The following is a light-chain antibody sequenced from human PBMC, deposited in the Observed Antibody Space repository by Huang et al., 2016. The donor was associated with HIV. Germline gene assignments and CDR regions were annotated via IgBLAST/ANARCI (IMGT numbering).Light chain of an antibody. J-gene: IGKJ4*01. V-gene: IGKV4-1*01. CDR1: QNVLHSSNDKNY. Sequence: DIVMSQSPDSLAVSLGERATINCKSSQNVLHSSNDKNYLAWYQQKPGQPPKLLIYWASTRGSGVPDRFSGSGSGTDYTLTISSLQAEDVALYDCQQYYSIPPTFGGGTKVEIK. CDR2: WAS. CDR3: QQYYSIPPT.